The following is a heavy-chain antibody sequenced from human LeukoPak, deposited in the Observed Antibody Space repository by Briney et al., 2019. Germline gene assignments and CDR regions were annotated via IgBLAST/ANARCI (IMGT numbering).Heavy chain of an antibody. CDR2: LSGSASST. V-gene: IGHV3-23*01. J-gene: IGHJ4*02. Sequence: PGGSLRLSCTDSGFTFTTHAMHWVRQAPGKGLEWVSGLSGSASSTYYADSVKGRFTISRDNSKNTLNLQMNSLRAEDTAVYYCAKDALPHTYSYYFDFWGQGTLVTVSS. CDR1: GFTFTTHA. CDR3: AKDALPHTYSYYFDF. D-gene: IGHD2-15*01.